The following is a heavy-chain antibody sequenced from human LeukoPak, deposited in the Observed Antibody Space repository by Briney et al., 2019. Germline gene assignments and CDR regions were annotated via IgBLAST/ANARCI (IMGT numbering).Heavy chain of an antibody. CDR3: ARDERLLSFLK. CDR1: GFTFSNYG. D-gene: IGHD3-3*01. CDR2: ITGSGGST. Sequence: GGSLRLSCAASGFTFSNYGLSWVRQAPGKGLEWVSGITGSGGSTYYADSVKGRFTISGDNSKNTLYLQMNSLRAEDAAIYYCARDERLLSFLKWGQGTLVTVSS. J-gene: IGHJ4*02. V-gene: IGHV3-23*01.